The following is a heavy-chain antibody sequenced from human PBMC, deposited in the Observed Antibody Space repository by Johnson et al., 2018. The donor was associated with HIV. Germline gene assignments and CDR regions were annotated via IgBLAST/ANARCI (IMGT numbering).Heavy chain of an antibody. CDR2: IKQDGGEN. CDR3: ARGPSQLYWPDVAFDI. J-gene: IGHJ3*02. Sequence: EQLVESGGGLVQPGGSLRLSCATSGFTFSSYWMSWVRQAPGKGLDWAANIKQDGGENSYVDSVKGRFTISRDNAKNSLYLQMNSLRAEDTAVYYCARGPSQLYWPDVAFDIWGQGTTVTVSS. D-gene: IGHD2-8*02. CDR1: GFTFSSYW. V-gene: IGHV3-7*05.